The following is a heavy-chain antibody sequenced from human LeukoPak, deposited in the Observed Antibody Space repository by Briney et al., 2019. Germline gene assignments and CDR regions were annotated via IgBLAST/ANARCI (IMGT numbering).Heavy chain of an antibody. CDR2: ISAYNGNT. Sequence: ASVKVSFKASGYTFTIYGISWVGQAPGQGGERMGWISAYNGNTNYAQKLQGRDTITTDTSTSTAYMELRSLRSDHTAVYYCARVLPFLDWLLPYCWGQPPLVSVSS. CDR1: GYTFTIYG. V-gene: IGHV1-18*01. D-gene: IGHD3-3*02. CDR3: ARVLPFLDWLLPYC. J-gene: IGHJ4*02.